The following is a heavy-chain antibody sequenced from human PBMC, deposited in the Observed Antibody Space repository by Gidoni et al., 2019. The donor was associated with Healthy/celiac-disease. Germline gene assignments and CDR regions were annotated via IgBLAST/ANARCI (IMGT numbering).Heavy chain of an antibody. CDR1: GYTFTSYA. Sequence: QVQLVQSGAEVKKPGASVKDSCKASGYTFTSYAMHWVRQAPGQRLEWMGWINAGNGNTKYSQKFQGRVTITRDTSASTAYMELSSLRSEDTAVYYCARVLAYCSGGSCYFPFDYWGQGTLVTVSS. V-gene: IGHV1-3*01. CDR3: ARVLAYCSGGSCYFPFDY. J-gene: IGHJ4*02. D-gene: IGHD2-15*01. CDR2: INAGNGNT.